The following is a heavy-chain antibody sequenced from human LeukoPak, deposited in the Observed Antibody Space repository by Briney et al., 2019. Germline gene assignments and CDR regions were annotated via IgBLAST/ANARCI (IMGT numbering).Heavy chain of an antibody. Sequence: ASVKVSCKASDYTFTSYGISWVRPAPGQGLEWMGWISAYNGHTNYAQKLRGRVTMTTDTSTSTAYMELRSLRSDDTAVYYCARGGRWELPRPYAFDIWGQGTMVTVSS. V-gene: IGHV1-18*01. CDR3: ARGGRWELPRPYAFDI. CDR2: ISAYNGHT. D-gene: IGHD1-26*01. CDR1: DYTFTSYG. J-gene: IGHJ3*02.